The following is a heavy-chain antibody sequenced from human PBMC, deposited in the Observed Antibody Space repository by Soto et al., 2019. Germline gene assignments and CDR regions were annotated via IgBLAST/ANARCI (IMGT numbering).Heavy chain of an antibody. D-gene: IGHD2-21*02. Sequence: SETLSLICTVSGGSITDYSWVWIRQPAGKGLEWIGRIFSSGSTNYNPSLKGRITMSLDTSKNQFSLKLSSATATDTAVYFCARDQGVVVTADNWFDPWGQGILVTVSS. J-gene: IGHJ5*02. CDR1: GGSITDYS. CDR2: IFSSGST. V-gene: IGHV4-4*07. CDR3: ARDQGVVVTADNWFDP.